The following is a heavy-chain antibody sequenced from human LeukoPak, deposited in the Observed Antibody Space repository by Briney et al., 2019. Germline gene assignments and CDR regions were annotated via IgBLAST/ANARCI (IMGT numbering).Heavy chain of an antibody. CDR3: ARAVGPDRPFDY. CDR1: GFSMKTNYY. V-gene: IGHV4-38-2*02. D-gene: IGHD1-14*01. J-gene: IGHJ4*02. Sequence: SETLSLTCSVSGFSMKTNYYWGWVRQPPGKGLEWIANIYHSGRALYNPSLKSRVAISVDTSKNQFSLNLTSVTAADTAIYYCARAVGPDRPFDYWGQGTLVTVSS. CDR2: IYHSGRA.